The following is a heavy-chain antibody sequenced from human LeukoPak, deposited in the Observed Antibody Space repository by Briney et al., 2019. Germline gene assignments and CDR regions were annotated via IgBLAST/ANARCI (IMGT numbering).Heavy chain of an antibody. J-gene: IGHJ5*02. Sequence: SETLSLTCAVYGGSFSGYYWSWIRQPPGKGLEWIGEINHSGSTNYNPSLKSRVTISVDTSKNQFSLKLSSVTAADTAVYYRARGLWQWRDGGRVSWFDPWGQGTLVTVSS. D-gene: IGHD6-19*01. CDR3: ARGLWQWRDGGRVSWFDP. CDR1: GGSFSGYY. CDR2: INHSGST. V-gene: IGHV4-34*01.